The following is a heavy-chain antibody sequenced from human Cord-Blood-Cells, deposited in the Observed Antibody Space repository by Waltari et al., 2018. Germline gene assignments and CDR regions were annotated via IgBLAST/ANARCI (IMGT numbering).Heavy chain of an antibody. CDR3: ASVKVGADAFDI. CDR2: IIPIFGTA. D-gene: IGHD1-26*01. V-gene: IGHV1-69*01. Sequence: QVPLVQSGAEVKKPGSSVKFSCKASGGTFSSYAISWVRQAPGQGLEWMGGIIPIFGTANYAQKFQGRVTITADESTSTAYMELSSLRSEDTAVYYCASVKVGADAFDIWGQGTMVTVSS. CDR1: GGTFSSYA. J-gene: IGHJ3*02.